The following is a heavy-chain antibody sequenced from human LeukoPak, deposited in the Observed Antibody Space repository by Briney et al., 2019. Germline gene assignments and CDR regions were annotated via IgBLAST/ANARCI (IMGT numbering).Heavy chain of an antibody. Sequence: GGSLRLSCAASGFTFSSYWMSWVRLAPRKGLEWVANIKEDGSERNYVDSVKGRFTIYRDNAQNSLYLQMNSLRVEDTAVYYCASIVEEFGELLYDYWGQGTLVTVSS. CDR3: ASIVEEFGELLYDY. CDR1: GFTFSSYW. D-gene: IGHD3-10*01. V-gene: IGHV3-7*01. J-gene: IGHJ4*02. CDR2: IKEDGSER.